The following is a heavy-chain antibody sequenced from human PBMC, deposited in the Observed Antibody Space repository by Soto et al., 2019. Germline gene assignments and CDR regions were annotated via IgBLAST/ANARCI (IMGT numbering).Heavy chain of an antibody. Sequence: QVQLVQSGAEVKKPGASVKVSCKASGYTFTSYDINWVRQATGQGLEWMGWMNPNSGNTGYAQKFQGRVTMTRNTSIITANMELRSLRSEDTDVYYCASERSYGVDLWGRGTLVTVSS. V-gene: IGHV1-8*01. CDR1: GYTFTSYD. J-gene: IGHJ2*01. D-gene: IGHD4-17*01. CDR3: ASERSYGVDL. CDR2: MNPNSGNT.